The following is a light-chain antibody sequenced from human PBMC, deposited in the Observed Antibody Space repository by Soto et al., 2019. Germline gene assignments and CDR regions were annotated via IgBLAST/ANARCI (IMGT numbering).Light chain of an antibody. Sequence: ELVMTQSPATLSVSPGERATLSCRASQSVSSNLAWYQQKPGQTPRLLIYGASTRATGIPARFSGGGSGTEFTLTISSLQSEDFAVYYCQQYNNWLSWTFGQGTKGEIK. V-gene: IGKV3-15*01. CDR1: QSVSSN. CDR2: GAS. J-gene: IGKJ1*01. CDR3: QQYNNWLSWT.